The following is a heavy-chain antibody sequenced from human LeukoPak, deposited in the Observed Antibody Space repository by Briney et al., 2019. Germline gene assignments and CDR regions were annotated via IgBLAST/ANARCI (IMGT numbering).Heavy chain of an antibody. CDR1: GFDFSNYA. CDR2: ISKSGDDT. Sequence: GGSLRLSCAASGFDFSNYAMHWVRLTPGKGLEFVSAISKSGDDTSYGNDVKGRFTISRDNIKNTVDLEMGSPRVDDTGIYYCARIPEYWGQGTVVTVSS. V-gene: IGHV3-64*01. CDR3: ARIPEY. D-gene: IGHD2-2*01. J-gene: IGHJ1*01.